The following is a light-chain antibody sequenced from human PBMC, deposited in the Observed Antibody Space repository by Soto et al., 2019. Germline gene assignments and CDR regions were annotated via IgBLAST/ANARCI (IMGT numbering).Light chain of an antibody. CDR1: QSVSIL. CDR3: QQYHDWPPYT. CDR2: GAT. Sequence: EIVMTQSPATLSVSPGEIATLSCRASQSVSILLAWYQQRPGQAPRLLIHGATTRATGIPARFSGSGSGTDLTLTISSLEHEDFALYYCQQYHDWPPYTFGQGTKVDIK. J-gene: IGKJ2*01. V-gene: IGKV3-15*01.